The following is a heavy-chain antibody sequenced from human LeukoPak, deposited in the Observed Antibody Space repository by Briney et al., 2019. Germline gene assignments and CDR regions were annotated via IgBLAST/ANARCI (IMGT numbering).Heavy chain of an antibody. D-gene: IGHD3-10*01. CDR3: ARFGITVVRGGKYYFDY. CDR2: TYYSGST. J-gene: IGHJ4*02. V-gene: IGHV4-59*08. Sequence: SETLSLTCTVSGGSISSYYWSWIRQPPGKGLEWIGYTYYSGSTNYNPSLKSRVTISVDTSKNQFSLMLSSVTAADTAVYYCARFGITVVRGGKYYFDYWGQGTLVTVSS. CDR1: GGSISSYY.